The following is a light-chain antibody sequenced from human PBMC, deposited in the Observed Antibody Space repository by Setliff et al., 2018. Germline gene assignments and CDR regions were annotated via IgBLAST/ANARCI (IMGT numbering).Light chain of an antibody. CDR3: STWDDSLNGVA. V-gene: IGLV1-44*01. CDR2: QSF. CDR1: SSNIGSRA. Sequence: QSALTQPPSASGTPGQRVTISCSGSSSNIGSRAVNWYQQLPGTAPKLLIYQSFQRPSGVPDRFSGSKSGTSASLAVIGLQSEDEADYYCSTWDDSLNGVAFGGGTKVTVL. J-gene: IGLJ2*01.